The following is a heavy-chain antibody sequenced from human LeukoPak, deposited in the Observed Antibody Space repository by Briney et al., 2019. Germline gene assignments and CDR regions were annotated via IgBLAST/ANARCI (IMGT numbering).Heavy chain of an antibody. J-gene: IGHJ4*02. D-gene: IGHD7-27*01. Sequence: PGGSLRLSCAASGFTFSSYSMNWVRQAPGKGLEWVSYISSSSSTIYYADSVKGRFTISRDNAKNSLYLQMNSLRAEDTAVYYCARGRPGDFDYWGQGTLVTVSS. CDR3: ARGRPGDFDY. V-gene: IGHV3-48*01. CDR2: ISSSSSTI. CDR1: GFTFSSYS.